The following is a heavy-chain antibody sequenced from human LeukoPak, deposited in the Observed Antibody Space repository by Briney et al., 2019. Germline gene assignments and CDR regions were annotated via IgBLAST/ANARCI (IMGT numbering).Heavy chain of an antibody. CDR3: ARDTVYQLLAY. CDR2: ISSSSYI. J-gene: IGHJ4*02. V-gene: IGHV3-21*01. CDR1: GFTFSSYS. D-gene: IGHD2-2*01. Sequence: GGSLRLSCAASGFTFSSYSMNWVRQAPGKGLEWVSSISSSSYIYYADSVKGRFTISRDNAKNSLYLQINSLRAEDTAVYYCARDTVYQLLAYWGQGTLVTVSS.